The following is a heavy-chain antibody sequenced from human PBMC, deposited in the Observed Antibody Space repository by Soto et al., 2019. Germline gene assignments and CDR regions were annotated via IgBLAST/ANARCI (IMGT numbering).Heavy chain of an antibody. CDR3: ARGQGWVDP. CDR1: GLTFSNYW. Sequence: EVQLVESGGGLVQPGWSLRLSCAASGLTFSNYWMSWVRQAPGKGLEWVANIKQDGSEKHYVDSVKGRFSISRDNAKNSLYLQMNSLRAEDTAVYYCARGQGWVDPWGQGTLVTVSS. V-gene: IGHV3-7*05. J-gene: IGHJ5*02. CDR2: IKQDGSEK.